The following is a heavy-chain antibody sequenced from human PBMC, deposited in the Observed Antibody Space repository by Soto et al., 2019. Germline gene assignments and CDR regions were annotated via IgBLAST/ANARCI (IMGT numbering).Heavy chain of an antibody. CDR3: AKDLGYSSSWSNLQPDGWFYGMDV. CDR2: ISYDGSNK. V-gene: IGHV3-30*18. J-gene: IGHJ6*02. D-gene: IGHD6-13*01. Sequence: PGGSLRLSCAASGFTFSSYGMHWVRQAPGKGLEWVAVISYDGSNKYYADSVKGRFTISRDNSKNTLYLQMNSLRAEDTAVYYCAKDLGYSSSWSNLQPDGWFYGMDVWGQGTTVTVSS. CDR1: GFTFSSYG.